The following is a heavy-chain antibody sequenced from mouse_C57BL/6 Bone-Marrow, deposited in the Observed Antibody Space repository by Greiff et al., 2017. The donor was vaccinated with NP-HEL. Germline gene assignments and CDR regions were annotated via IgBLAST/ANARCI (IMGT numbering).Heavy chain of an antibody. V-gene: IGHV1-42*01. CDR3: AGAGSSIAY. D-gene: IGHD1-3*01. Sequence: VQLQQSGPELVKPGASVKISCKASGYSFTGYYMNWVQQSPEKSLEWIGEINPSTGGTTYNQKFKAKATLTVDKSSSTAYMQLKSLTSEDSAVYYCAGAGSSIAYWGQGTLVTVSA. J-gene: IGHJ3*01. CDR1: GYSFTGYY. CDR2: INPSTGGT.